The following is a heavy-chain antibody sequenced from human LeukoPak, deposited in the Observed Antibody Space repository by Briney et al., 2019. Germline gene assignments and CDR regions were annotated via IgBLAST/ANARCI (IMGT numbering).Heavy chain of an antibody. D-gene: IGHD1-26*01. CDR3: ARDLGYYRADY. CDR1: GFIFSAYS. CDR2: IKSDSSHI. V-gene: IGHV3-21*01. Sequence: PGGTLRLSCAASGFIFSAYSMNWVRQAPGKGLEWVSSIKSDSSHISYANSVRGRFTISRDNGQNSLYLQINSLRVEDTAVYYCARDLGYYRADYWGQGTLVTVSS. J-gene: IGHJ4*02.